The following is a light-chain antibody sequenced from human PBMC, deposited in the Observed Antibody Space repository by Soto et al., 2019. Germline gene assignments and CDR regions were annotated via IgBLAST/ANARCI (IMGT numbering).Light chain of an antibody. CDR3: SSYTSSGTLV. V-gene: IGLV2-14*01. CDR1: GSDVGVYNY. CDR2: EVS. J-gene: IGLJ2*01. Sequence: QSALAQPASVSGSPGQSITISCTGTGSDVGVYNYVSWYQQHPGNAPRLMIYEVSNRPSGVSNRFSGSKSGNTASLTISRLHAEDEADYYCSSYTSSGTLVFGGGTKVTVL.